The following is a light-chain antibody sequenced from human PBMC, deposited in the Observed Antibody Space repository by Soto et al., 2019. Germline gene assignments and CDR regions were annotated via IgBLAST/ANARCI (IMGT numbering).Light chain of an antibody. CDR3: QQRSNWPIT. Sequence: EIVLTQSPATVSLSPGERATLSCRASQSVSSYLAWYQQKPGQAPRLLIYDASNWATGIPARFSGSGSGTDFTLTISSLEPEDLAVYYCQQRSNWPITFGQGTRLEIK. V-gene: IGKV3-11*01. CDR1: QSVSSY. J-gene: IGKJ5*01. CDR2: DAS.